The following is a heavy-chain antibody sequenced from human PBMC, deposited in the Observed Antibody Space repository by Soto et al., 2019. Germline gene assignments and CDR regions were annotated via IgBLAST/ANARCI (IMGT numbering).Heavy chain of an antibody. D-gene: IGHD6-13*01. Sequence: QVQLVQSGAEVKEPGASVKVSCKASGYTFTTWPMHWVRQAPGQRLEWMGWINAGNGDTKYSQKFHGRVTITRDTSASTAYMELSSLRSEDTAVYYFARHSSSWSFDYWAQGTLVTVSS. CDR2: INAGNGDT. J-gene: IGHJ4*02. V-gene: IGHV1-3*01. CDR3: ARHSSSWSFDY. CDR1: GYTFTTWP.